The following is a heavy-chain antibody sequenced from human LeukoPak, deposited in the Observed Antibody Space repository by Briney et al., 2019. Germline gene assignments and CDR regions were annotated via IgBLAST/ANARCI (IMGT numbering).Heavy chain of an antibody. J-gene: IGHJ6*03. V-gene: IGHV3-23*01. CDR1: EFTFNNYA. CDR3: AKALRETHRPVYSYYYMDV. Sequence: PGGSLRLSCAASEFTFNNYAVSWVRQAPGQGLEWVSTISGRGGITYYADSLKGRFTISRDNSKNTVFLQMNSLRVDDTAVYYCAKALRETHRPVYSYYYMDVWGKGTTVTVSS. CDR2: ISGRGGIT.